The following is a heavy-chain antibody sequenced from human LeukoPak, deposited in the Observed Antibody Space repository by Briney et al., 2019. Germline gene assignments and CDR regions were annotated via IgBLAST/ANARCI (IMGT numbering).Heavy chain of an antibody. V-gene: IGHV1-2*02. CDR2: INPKTGST. CDR3: ARDLDDAFDI. CDR1: GYTFTDYY. J-gene: IGHJ3*02. D-gene: IGHD1-1*01. Sequence: ASVKVSCKASGYTFTDYYIHWVRQAPRQGLEWMGWINPKTGSTNYPQKFQGRFTMTRDTSISTVNMELSRLRSDDTAVYFCARDLDDAFDIWGQGTVVTVSS.